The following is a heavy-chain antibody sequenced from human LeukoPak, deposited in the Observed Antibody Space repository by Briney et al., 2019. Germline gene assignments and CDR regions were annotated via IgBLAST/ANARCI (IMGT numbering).Heavy chain of an antibody. CDR2: IIPIFGTA. D-gene: IGHD3-3*01. CDR3: ATQLGITIFGVVTSIGDDAFDI. J-gene: IGHJ3*02. CDR1: GGTFSSYA. V-gene: IGHV1-69*05. Sequence: SVKVSCKASGGTFSSYAISWVRQAPGQGLEWMGRIIPIFGTANYAQKFQGRVAITTDESTSTAYMELSSLRSEDTAVYYCATQLGITIFGVVTSIGDDAFDIWGQGTMVTVSS.